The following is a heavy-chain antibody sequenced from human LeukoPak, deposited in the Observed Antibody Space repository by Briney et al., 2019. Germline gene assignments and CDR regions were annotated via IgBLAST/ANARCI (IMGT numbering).Heavy chain of an antibody. CDR1: GDSVSSNSAA. Sequence: SQTLSLTCAISGDSVSSNSAAWNWVRQSPSRGLEWLGRTYYRSKWYNDYALSVKSRITINPDTSKNQISLQLNSVTPEDTAVYYCAREDREYYYYYMDVWGKGTTVTVSS. CDR3: AREDREYYYYYMDV. CDR2: TYYRSKWYN. J-gene: IGHJ6*03. V-gene: IGHV6-1*01. D-gene: IGHD3-22*01.